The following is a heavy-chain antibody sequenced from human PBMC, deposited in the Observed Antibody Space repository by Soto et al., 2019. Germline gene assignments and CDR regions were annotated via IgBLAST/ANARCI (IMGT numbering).Heavy chain of an antibody. J-gene: IGHJ5*02. V-gene: IGHV2-5*02. CDR1: GFSLSTSGLG. D-gene: IGHD2-8*01. CDR2: LYWDYDK. CDR3: AHKGKSGVFGP. Sequence: QITLKESGPPLVNPTQPLTLTCTFSGFSLSTSGLGVGWIRQPPGKALEWLSLLYWDYDKRNSPSLRTRLTITKDTSKNQVVLTMTNMDPVDTGTYFCAHKGKSGVFGPWGQGTLVTVSS.